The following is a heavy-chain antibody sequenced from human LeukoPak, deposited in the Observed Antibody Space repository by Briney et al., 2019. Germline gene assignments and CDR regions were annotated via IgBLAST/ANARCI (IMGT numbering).Heavy chain of an antibody. CDR2: ISSSGNTI. D-gene: IGHD5-18*01. J-gene: IGHJ5*02. CDR1: GFTFSTYI. V-gene: IGHV3-48*03. Sequence: GGSLRLSCAASGFTFSTYIMHWVRQAPGKGLEWVSYISSSGNTIYYADSVKGRFTISRDNAKNSLFLQMNSLRAEDTALYYCARDRGYSYGYTPWGQGTLVTVSS. CDR3: ARDRGYSYGYTP.